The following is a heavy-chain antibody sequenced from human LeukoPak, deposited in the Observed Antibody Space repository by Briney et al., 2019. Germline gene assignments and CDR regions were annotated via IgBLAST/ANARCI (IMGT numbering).Heavy chain of an antibody. J-gene: IGHJ4*02. CDR3: ARTPSTYYYGSGSYYNFDY. D-gene: IGHD3-10*01. Sequence: GGSLRLSCAASGFTFSSYAMSWVRQAPGKGLEWVSAISGSGGSTYYADSVKGRFTISRDNSKNTLYLQMNSLRAEDTAVYYCARTPSTYYYGSGSYYNFDYWGQGTLVTVSS. CDR1: GFTFSSYA. V-gene: IGHV3-23*01. CDR2: ISGSGGST.